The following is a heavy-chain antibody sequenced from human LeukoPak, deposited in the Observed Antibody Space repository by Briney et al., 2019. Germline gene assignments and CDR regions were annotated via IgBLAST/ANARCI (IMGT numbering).Heavy chain of an antibody. Sequence: GGSLRLSCAASGFTFSSYSMSWVRQAPGKGLEWVSDISGSGESTHYADSVKGRFTISGDNSKNTLYLQMSSLRGEDTAVYYCAKGAHSSGWLSHDYWGQGTLVTVSS. CDR2: ISGSGEST. D-gene: IGHD6-19*01. CDR1: GFTFSSYS. CDR3: AKGAHSSGWLSHDY. V-gene: IGHV3-23*01. J-gene: IGHJ4*02.